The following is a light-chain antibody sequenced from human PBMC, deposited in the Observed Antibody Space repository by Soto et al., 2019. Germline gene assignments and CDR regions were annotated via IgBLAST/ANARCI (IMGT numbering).Light chain of an antibody. CDR3: QQYGGSPSFT. Sequence: EIVLTQSPGTLSLSPGERATLSCRASETVDSNSLAWYQQKPGQAPRLLIYAASRRATGIPDRFSGVGSGKEFSLIISRLEPEDFAVYYCQQYGGSPSFTFGPGTKVDIK. J-gene: IGKJ3*01. CDR1: ETVDSNS. V-gene: IGKV3-20*01. CDR2: AAS.